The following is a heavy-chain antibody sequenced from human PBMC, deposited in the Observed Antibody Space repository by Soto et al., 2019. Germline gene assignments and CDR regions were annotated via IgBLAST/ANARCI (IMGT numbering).Heavy chain of an antibody. V-gene: IGHV4-39*01. CDR2: IYYSGST. CDR1: GGSISSSSYY. D-gene: IGHD4-17*01. CDR3: ARVEGDDYGDYQYYYYGMDV. J-gene: IGHJ6*02. Sequence: SETLSLTCTVSGGSISSSSYYWGWIRQPPGKGLEWIGSIYYSGSTYYNPSLKSRVTISVDTSKNQFSLKLSSVTAADTAVYYCARVEGDDYGDYQYYYYGMDVWGQGTTVTVSS.